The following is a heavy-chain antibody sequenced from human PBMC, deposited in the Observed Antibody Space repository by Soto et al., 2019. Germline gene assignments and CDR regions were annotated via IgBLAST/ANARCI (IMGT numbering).Heavy chain of an antibody. Sequence: SGPTLVNPTQTLTLTCTFSGFSLSTSGVGVAWIRQPPGKDLEWLALIYWDDGKRYSPSLKTRLNITKDTSKNQVVLTLTNVDPVDTAKYYFEQRPAYDISTGYYPFDYWGQGSLVTVSS. CDR3: EQRPAYDISTGYYPFDY. D-gene: IGHD3-9*01. CDR2: IYWDDGK. CDR1: GFSLSTSGVG. V-gene: IGHV2-5*02. J-gene: IGHJ4*02.